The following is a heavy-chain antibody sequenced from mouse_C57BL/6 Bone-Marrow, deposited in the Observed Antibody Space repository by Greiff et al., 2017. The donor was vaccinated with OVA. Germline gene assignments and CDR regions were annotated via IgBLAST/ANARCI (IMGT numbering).Heavy chain of an antibody. Sequence: VQLQESGAELVKPGASVKLSCKASGYTFTSYWMHWVKQRPGQGLEWIGMIHPNSGSTNYNEKFKSKATLTVDKSSSTAYMQLSSLTSEDSAVYYCARTGFFAYWGQGTLVTVSA. CDR2: IHPNSGST. CDR1: GYTFTSYW. V-gene: IGHV1-64*01. CDR3: ARTGFFAY. J-gene: IGHJ3*01.